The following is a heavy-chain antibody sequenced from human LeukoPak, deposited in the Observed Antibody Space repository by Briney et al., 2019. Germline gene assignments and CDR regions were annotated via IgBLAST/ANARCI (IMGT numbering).Heavy chain of an antibody. D-gene: IGHD3-3*01. V-gene: IGHV3-23*01. Sequence: GGSLRLSCAASGFTFSSYAMSWVRQAPGKGLEWVSAISGSGGSTYYADSVKGRFTISRDNSKNTPYLQMNSLRAEDTAVYYCAKVDYDFWSGYYPGNYYGMDVWGQGTTVTVSS. CDR1: GFTFSSYA. CDR2: ISGSGGST. J-gene: IGHJ6*02. CDR3: AKVDYDFWSGYYPGNYYGMDV.